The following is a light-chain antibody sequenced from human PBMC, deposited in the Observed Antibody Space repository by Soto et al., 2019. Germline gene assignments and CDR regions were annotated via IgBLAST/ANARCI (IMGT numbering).Light chain of an antibody. Sequence: QSALTQPPSASASPGQSVAISCTGTSSDVGATDYVSWYQQHSGKAPKLLLYEVNKRPSGVPDRFSGSKSGNTASLTVSALQADDEADYYCISHAGGSKVLGTGTKVTVL. CDR2: EVN. CDR1: SSDVGATDY. CDR3: ISHAGGSKV. V-gene: IGLV2-8*01. J-gene: IGLJ1*01.